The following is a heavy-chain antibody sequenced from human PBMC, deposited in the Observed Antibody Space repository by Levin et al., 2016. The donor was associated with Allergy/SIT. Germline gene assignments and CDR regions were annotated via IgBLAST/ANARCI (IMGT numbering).Heavy chain of an antibody. V-gene: IGHV2-70*01. D-gene: IGHD5-24*01. J-gene: IGHJ4*02. CDR3: ARIRPIDGYNYVDY. CDR2: IDWDDDK. Sequence: WIRQPPGKALEWLALIDWDDDKYYSTSLKTRLTISKDTSKNQVVLTMTNMDPVDTATYYCARIRPIDGYNYVDYWGQGTLVTVSS.